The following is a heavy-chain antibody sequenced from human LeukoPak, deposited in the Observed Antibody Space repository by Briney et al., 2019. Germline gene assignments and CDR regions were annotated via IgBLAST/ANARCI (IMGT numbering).Heavy chain of an antibody. Sequence: PSETLSLTCAVYGGSFSGYYWSWIRQPPGKGLEWIGYIYYSGSTNYNPSLKSRVTISVDTSKNQFSLKLSSVTAADTAVYYCARNAVEWFGELSNLIDYWGQGTLVTVSS. D-gene: IGHD3-10*01. V-gene: IGHV4-59*01. J-gene: IGHJ4*02. CDR2: IYYSGST. CDR3: ARNAVEWFGELSNLIDY. CDR1: GGSFSGYY.